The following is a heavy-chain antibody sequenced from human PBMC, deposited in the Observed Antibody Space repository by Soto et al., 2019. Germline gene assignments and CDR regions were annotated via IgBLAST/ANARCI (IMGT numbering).Heavy chain of an antibody. D-gene: IGHD6-19*01. CDR2: IYWDDDK. J-gene: IGHJ4*02. V-gene: IGHV2-5*02. Sequence: QISLKGSGPTLVKPTQTVTLTCTFSGFSLRSSEEGEGWIRQPPGKYVEWHALIYWDDDKYYSPSLKSRLTNTKDTSKNQVVLTMTNMDPVDTATYYFARVFSIAVAPKSPTFDYWGQGTLVTVSS. CDR3: ARVFSIAVAPKSPTFDY. CDR1: GFSLRSSEEG.